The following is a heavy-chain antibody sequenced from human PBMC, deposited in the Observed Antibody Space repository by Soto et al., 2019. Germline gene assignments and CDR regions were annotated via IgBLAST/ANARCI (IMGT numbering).Heavy chain of an antibody. CDR2: INHSGST. V-gene: IGHV4-34*01. CDR1: GGSFSGYY. Sequence: QVQLQHWGAGLLKPSATLSRTCAVYGGSFSGYYWTWIRQPPGTGLEWIGEINHSGSTNYNPSLKSRVTISVDTYKNQFSLKLTSVTAADTAVYYCARDKIPGLFDYWGQGTLVTGSS. CDR3: ARDKIPGLFDY. D-gene: IGHD2-21*01. J-gene: IGHJ4*02.